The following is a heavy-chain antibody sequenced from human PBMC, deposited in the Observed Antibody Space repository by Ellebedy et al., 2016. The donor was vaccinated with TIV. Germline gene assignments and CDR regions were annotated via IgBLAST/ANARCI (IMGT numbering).Heavy chain of an antibody. D-gene: IGHD4-17*01. V-gene: IGHV4-59*01. CDR2: IYYSGST. J-gene: IGHJ5*02. CDR3: ARANYGDYEEVNWFDP. Sequence: SETLSLXCTVSGGSISSYYWSWIRQPPGKGLEWIGYIYYSGSTNYNPSLKSRVTISVDTSKNQFSLKLSSVTAADTAVYYCARANYGDYEEVNWFDPWGQGTLVTVSS. CDR1: GGSISSYY.